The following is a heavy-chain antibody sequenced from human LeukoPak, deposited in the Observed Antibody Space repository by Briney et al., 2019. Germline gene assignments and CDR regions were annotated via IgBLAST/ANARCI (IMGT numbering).Heavy chain of an antibody. CDR3: ARDPPFIIGTTFFDY. CDR1: GFTSSSYS. CDR2: IYTSSTYI. Sequence: GGSLRLSCAASGFTSSSYSMNWVRQAPGKGLEWVSFIYTSSTYIYYADSVKGRFTISRDNAKNSLYLQMNSLRAEDTAVYYCARDPPFIIGTTFFDYWGQGTLVTVSS. V-gene: IGHV3-21*01. J-gene: IGHJ4*02. D-gene: IGHD1-20*01.